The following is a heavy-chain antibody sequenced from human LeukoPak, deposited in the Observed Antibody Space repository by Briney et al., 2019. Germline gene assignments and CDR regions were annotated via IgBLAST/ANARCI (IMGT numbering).Heavy chain of an antibody. J-gene: IGHJ4*02. CDR3: ASRGAAGPF. V-gene: IGHV4-39*07. D-gene: IGHD6-13*01. CDR2: IYYSGST. Sequence: SETLSLTCTVSGGSISSSSYYWGWIRQPPGKGLEWIGSIYYSGSTYYNPSLKSRVTISVDESQNQFSLKLRSVTAADTAVYYCASRGAAGPFWGQGTLVTASS. CDR1: GGSISSSSYY.